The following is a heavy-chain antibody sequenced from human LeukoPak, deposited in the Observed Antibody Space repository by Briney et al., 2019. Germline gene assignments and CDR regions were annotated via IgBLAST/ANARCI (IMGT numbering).Heavy chain of an antibody. CDR1: GFSFSSYG. V-gene: IGHV3-23*01. CDR3: TREPTLDP. Sequence: GATLRLSGTAAGFSFSSYGMNWVRPARGKGLEWVSGITGRGENIYYAGSVKGRFTISKDNSKSTLHLQMNSLKTEDTAVYYCTREPTLDPWGQGTLVTVSS. J-gene: IGHJ5*02. CDR2: ITGRGENI.